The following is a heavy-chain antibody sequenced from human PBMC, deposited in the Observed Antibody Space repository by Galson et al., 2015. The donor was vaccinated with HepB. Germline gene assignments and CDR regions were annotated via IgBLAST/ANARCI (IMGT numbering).Heavy chain of an antibody. V-gene: IGHV3-21*01. CDR1: GFTFSSYA. J-gene: IGHJ3*02. D-gene: IGHD4-17*01. Sequence: SLRLSCAASGFTFSSYAMSWVRQAPGKGLEWVSSISSSSSYIYYADSVKGRFTISRDNAKNSLYLQMNSLRAEDTAVYYCARARLIFHDYGDYVSSPDAFDIWGQGTMVTVSS. CDR3: ARARLIFHDYGDYVSSPDAFDI. CDR2: ISSSSSYI.